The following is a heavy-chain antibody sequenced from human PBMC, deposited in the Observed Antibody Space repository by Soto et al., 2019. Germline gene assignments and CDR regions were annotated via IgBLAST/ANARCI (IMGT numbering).Heavy chain of an antibody. CDR1: GGSFSGYY. Sequence: ASETLSLTCAVYGGSFSGYYWSWIRQPPGKGLEWIGEINHSGSTNYNPSLKSRVTISVDTSKNQFSLKLSSVTAADTAVYYYARQVRGVKTDYWGQGTLVTVSS. V-gene: IGHV4-34*01. CDR3: ARQVRGVKTDY. CDR2: INHSGST. D-gene: IGHD3-10*01. J-gene: IGHJ4*02.